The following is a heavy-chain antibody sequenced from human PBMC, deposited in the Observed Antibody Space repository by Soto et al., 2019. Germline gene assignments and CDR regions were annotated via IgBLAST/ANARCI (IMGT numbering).Heavy chain of an antibody. Sequence: ASVKVSCKASGYTFTSYYVHWVRQAPGQGLEWMGIINPSGGSTSYAQKFQGRVTMTRDTSTSTVYMGLSSLRSEDTAVYYCARDSIDRGYSGYGPLDYWGQGTLVTVSS. V-gene: IGHV1-46*01. J-gene: IGHJ4*02. CDR1: GYTFTSYY. D-gene: IGHD5-12*01. CDR3: ARDSIDRGYSGYGPLDY. CDR2: INPSGGST.